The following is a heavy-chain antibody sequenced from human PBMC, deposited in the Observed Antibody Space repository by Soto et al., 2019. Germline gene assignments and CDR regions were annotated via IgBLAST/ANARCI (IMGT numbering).Heavy chain of an antibody. CDR2: IRQDGGAQ. J-gene: IGHJ4*02. V-gene: IGHV3-7*03. CDR1: GFTFTTYW. D-gene: IGHD3-10*01. CDR3: VRGGHGAGSYLGSY. Sequence: EVQLVESGGGLAQPGGSLRLSCVASGFTFTTYWMSWVRQAPGKGLEWVANIRQDGGAQYYVDSVKGRFTISRDNAKNSVYLQMDSLRAEDTAVYYCVRGGHGAGSYLGSYWGQGILVTVSS.